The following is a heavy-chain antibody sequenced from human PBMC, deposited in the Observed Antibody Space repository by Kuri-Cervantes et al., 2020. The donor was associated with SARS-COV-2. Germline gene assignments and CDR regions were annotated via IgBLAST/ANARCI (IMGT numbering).Heavy chain of an antibody. CDR1: GFIFSDYY. Sequence: GESLKISCTASGFIFSDYYMTWIRQAPGKGLEWVSNIGPSGTTKYYADSVKGRFTISRDNSKNTLYLQMNSLRAEDTAVYYCARDLLTIFGVGYDYWGQGTLVTVSS. V-gene: IGHV3-11*04. D-gene: IGHD3-3*01. CDR2: IGPSGTTK. CDR3: ARDLLTIFGVGYDY. J-gene: IGHJ4*02.